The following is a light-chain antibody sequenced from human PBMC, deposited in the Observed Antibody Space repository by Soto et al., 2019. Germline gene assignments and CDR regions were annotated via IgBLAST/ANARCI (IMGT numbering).Light chain of an antibody. Sequence: EIVLTQFPGTLSLSPGERATLSCRASQSVGRNYVAWYQQKPGQAPRVIIYAASNRASGIPDRFSGSGSGSDFTRTISRLETEEFAVYYCQRYGTSPWAVGQGTTVEIK. V-gene: IGKV3-20*01. J-gene: IGKJ1*01. CDR3: QRYGTSPWA. CDR2: AAS. CDR1: QSVGRNY.